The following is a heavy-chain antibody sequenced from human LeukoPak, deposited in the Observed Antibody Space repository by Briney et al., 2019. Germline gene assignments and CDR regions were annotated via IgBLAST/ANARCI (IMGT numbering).Heavy chain of an antibody. V-gene: IGHV1-2*02. CDR2: ISTNSGGA. D-gene: IGHD3-16*01. Sequence: ASGKVSCKASGYTFTDYYMHWVRQAPGQGLEWMGWISTNSGGANYAQKFQGRVTMTRDTSITTAYMELSRLRSDDTAVYYCARDYVGDNWFDPWGQGTLVTVCS. CDR3: ARDYVGDNWFDP. CDR1: GYTFTDYY. J-gene: IGHJ5*02.